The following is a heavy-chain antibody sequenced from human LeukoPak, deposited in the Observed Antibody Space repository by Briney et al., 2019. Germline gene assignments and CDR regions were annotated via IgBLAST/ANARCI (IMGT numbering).Heavy chain of an antibody. V-gene: IGHV3-11*04. J-gene: IGHJ4*02. Sequence: PGGSLRLSCAASGFTFSDYYMSGIRQAPGKGLEWVSYISSSGSTIYYADSVKGRFTISRDNAKNSLYLQMNSLRAEDTAVYYCAVGYCSSTSCYTARPFDYWGQGTLVTVSS. CDR3: AVGYCSSTSCYTARPFDY. D-gene: IGHD2-2*02. CDR2: ISSSGSTI. CDR1: GFTFSDYY.